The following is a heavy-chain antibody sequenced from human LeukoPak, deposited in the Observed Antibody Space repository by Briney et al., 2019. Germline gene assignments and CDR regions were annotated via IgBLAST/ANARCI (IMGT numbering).Heavy chain of an antibody. D-gene: IGHD3-22*01. Sequence: PGRSLRLSCAASGFTFSSYAMSWVRQAPGKGLEWVSAISGSGGSTYYADSVKGRFAISRDNSKNTLYLQMNSLRAEDTAVYYCAKDDYYDSSGQGFDYWGQGTLVTVSS. CDR2: ISGSGGST. CDR1: GFTFSSYA. CDR3: AKDDYYDSSGQGFDY. J-gene: IGHJ4*02. V-gene: IGHV3-23*01.